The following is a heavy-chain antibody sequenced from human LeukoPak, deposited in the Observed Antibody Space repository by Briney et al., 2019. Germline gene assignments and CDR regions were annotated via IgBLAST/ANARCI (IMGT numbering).Heavy chain of an antibody. CDR2: INHSGST. V-gene: IGHV4-34*01. Sequence: SETLSLTCAVYGGSFSGYYWSWIRQPPGKGLEWIGEINHSGSTNYNPSLKSRVTISVDTSKNQFSLKLSSVTAADTAVYYCARSGLSGYDLNWFDPWGQGTLVTVSS. D-gene: IGHD5-12*01. J-gene: IGHJ5*02. CDR3: ARSGLSGYDLNWFDP. CDR1: GGSFSGYY.